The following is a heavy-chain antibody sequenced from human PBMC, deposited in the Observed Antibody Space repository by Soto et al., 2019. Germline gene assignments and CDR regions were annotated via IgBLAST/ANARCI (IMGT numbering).Heavy chain of an antibody. Sequence: EVQLVQSGAEVKKPGESLKISCKGSGYSFTSYWIGWVRQMPGKGLEWMGIIYPGDSDTRYSPSFQGQVTISADKSISTAYLQWSSLKASDTAMYYCARHVPSTVTTPFFDYWGQGTLVTVSS. CDR3: ARHVPSTVTTPFFDY. J-gene: IGHJ4*02. CDR2: IYPGDSDT. CDR1: GYSFTSYW. V-gene: IGHV5-51*01. D-gene: IGHD4-17*01.